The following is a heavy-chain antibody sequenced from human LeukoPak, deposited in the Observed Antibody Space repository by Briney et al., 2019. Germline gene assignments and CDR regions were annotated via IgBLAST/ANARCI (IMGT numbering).Heavy chain of an antibody. CDR3: ARGLRGYTYGLDY. J-gene: IGHJ4*02. CDR2: ISGSDSRI. CDR1: GFSFNIYE. D-gene: IGHD5-18*01. V-gene: IGHV3-48*03. Sequence: GGSLRLSCTASGFSFNIYEMNWVRQAPGKGVEWVSYISGSDSRIYYADSVKGRFTISRDSAKDLLYLHMNSLRAEDTAVYYCARGLRGYTYGLDYWGQGTLVAVSS.